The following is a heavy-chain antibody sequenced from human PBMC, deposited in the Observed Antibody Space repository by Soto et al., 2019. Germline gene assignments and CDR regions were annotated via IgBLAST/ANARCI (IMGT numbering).Heavy chain of an antibody. CDR1: GFTFSSYS. V-gene: IGHV3-21*01. CDR3: ARDLYATGDYDYYYYGMDV. J-gene: IGHJ6*02. Sequence: LRLSCAASGFTFSSYSMNWVRQAPGKGLEWVSSISSSSSYIYYADSVKGRFTISRDNAKNSLYLQMNSLRAEDTAVYYCARDLYATGDYDYYYYGMDVWGQGTTVTVSS. CDR2: ISSSSSYI. D-gene: IGHD4-17*01.